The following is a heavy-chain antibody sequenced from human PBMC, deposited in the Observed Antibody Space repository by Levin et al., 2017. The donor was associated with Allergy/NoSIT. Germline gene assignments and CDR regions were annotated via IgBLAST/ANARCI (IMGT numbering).Heavy chain of an antibody. Sequence: PGGSLRLSCAASGFTFSNVWMSWVRQAPGKGLEWVGRIKSKTDGDTTDYAAPVKGRFTISRDDSKSTLNLQMDSLKREDTGFYYCNREPAARKPDYWGQGTLFTVSS. CDR2: IKSKTDGDTT. J-gene: IGHJ4*02. CDR3: NREPAARKPDY. V-gene: IGHV3-15*01. D-gene: IGHD2-2*01. CDR1: GFTFSNVW.